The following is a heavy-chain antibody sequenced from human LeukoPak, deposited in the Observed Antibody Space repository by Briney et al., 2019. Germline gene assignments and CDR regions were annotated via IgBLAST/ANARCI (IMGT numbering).Heavy chain of an antibody. CDR3: TRGGEEPFDY. V-gene: IGHV3-74*01. J-gene: IGHJ4*02. CDR1: GFTFTRFW. Sequence: GGSLRLSCAGSGFTFTRFWMHWVRQAPGKGLVWVSRINVEGTTTTYADSMEGRFTISRDENTLYLQMNHLRVDDTAVYYCTRGGEEPFDYWGQGTLVTVSP. CDR2: INVEGTTT. D-gene: IGHD3-10*01.